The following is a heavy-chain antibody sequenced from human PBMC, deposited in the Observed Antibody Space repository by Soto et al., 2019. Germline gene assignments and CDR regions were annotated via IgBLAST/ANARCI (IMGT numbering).Heavy chain of an antibody. CDR3: ARHYGSGSYPLDY. J-gene: IGHJ4*02. D-gene: IGHD3-10*01. CDR2: IYYSGST. Sequence: QVQLQESGPGLVKPSETLSLTCTVSGGSISSYYWSWIRQPPGKGLEWIGYIYYSGSTNYNPSLKSRVXXSXDKXKNQFSLKLSSVTAADTAVYYCARHYGSGSYPLDYWGQGTLVTVSS. CDR1: GGSISSYY. V-gene: IGHV4-59*01.